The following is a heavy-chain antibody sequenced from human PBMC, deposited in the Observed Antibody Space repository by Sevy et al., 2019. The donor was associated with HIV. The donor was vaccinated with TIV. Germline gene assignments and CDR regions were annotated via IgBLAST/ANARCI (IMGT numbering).Heavy chain of an antibody. CDR3: ARENIAVAGIGYYFDH. Sequence: GGSLRLSCVASGFTFSTYGMHWVGQAPGKGLEWVAVIWYDGSNKEYVDSVKGRFTISRDNSKDTLYLQMNSLRAEDTAVYYCARENIAVAGIGYYFDHWGQGTLVTVSS. CDR2: IWYDGSNK. CDR1: GFTFSTYG. J-gene: IGHJ4*02. V-gene: IGHV3-33*01. D-gene: IGHD6-19*01.